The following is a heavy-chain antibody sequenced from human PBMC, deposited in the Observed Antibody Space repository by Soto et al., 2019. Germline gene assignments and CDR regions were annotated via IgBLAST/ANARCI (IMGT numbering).Heavy chain of an antibody. CDR2: IYPGDSDT. CDR1: GYSFTSYW. D-gene: IGHD3-10*01. V-gene: IGHV5-51*01. CDR3: ARGAGITMVRGVIKYLDY. J-gene: IGHJ4*02. Sequence: ESLTISCKGSGYSFTSYWIGWVRQMPGKGLEWMGIIYPGDSDTRYSPSFQGQVTISADKSISTAYLQWSSLKASDTAMYYGARGAGITMVRGVIKYLDYWGQGSLATVSS.